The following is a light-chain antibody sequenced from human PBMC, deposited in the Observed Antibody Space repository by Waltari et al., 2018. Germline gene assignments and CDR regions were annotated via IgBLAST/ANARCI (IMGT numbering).Light chain of an antibody. J-gene: IGLJ2*01. Sequence: SYELTQPPSVSVSPGQTARITCSGYKLGDKYVCWYQQKPGQSPILAIYQDSKRPSGIPERFSGSNSGNTATLTISGTQSMDEADYYCQAWDSSTVVFGGGTKLTVL. V-gene: IGLV3-1*01. CDR3: QAWDSSTVV. CDR1: KLGDKY. CDR2: QDS.